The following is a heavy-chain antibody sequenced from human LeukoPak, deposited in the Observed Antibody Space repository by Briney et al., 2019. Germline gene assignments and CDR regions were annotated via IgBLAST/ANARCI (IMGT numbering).Heavy chain of an antibody. Sequence: PSETLSLTCAVSGGSISSYYWNWMRQSPGKGLEWIGYIYHSGSTNYNPSLKSRVTISVDTSKNQFSLKLSSVTAADTAVYYCARVCGGNGRQGSNWFDPWGQGTLVTVSS. J-gene: IGHJ5*02. D-gene: IGHD2-15*01. CDR2: IYHSGST. V-gene: IGHV4-59*01. CDR3: ARVCGGNGRQGSNWFDP. CDR1: GGSISSYY.